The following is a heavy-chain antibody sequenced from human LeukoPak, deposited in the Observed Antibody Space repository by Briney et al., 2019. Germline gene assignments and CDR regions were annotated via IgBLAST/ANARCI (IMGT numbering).Heavy chain of an antibody. V-gene: IGHV3-11*04. J-gene: IGHJ4*02. CDR3: ATQGDGYNAFFDY. CDR2: ISSSGSTI. Sequence: PGGSLRLSCAASGFTFSSYAMSWIRQAPGKGLEWVSYISSSGSTIYYADSVKGRFTISRDNAKNSLYLQMNSLRAEDTAVYYCATQGDGYNAFFDYWGQGTLVTVSS. CDR1: GFTFSSYA. D-gene: IGHD5-24*01.